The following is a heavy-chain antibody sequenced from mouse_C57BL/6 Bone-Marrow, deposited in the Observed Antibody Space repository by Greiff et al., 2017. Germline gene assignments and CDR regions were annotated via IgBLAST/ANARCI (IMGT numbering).Heavy chain of an antibody. D-gene: IGHD2-10*02. CDR3: AREYGNYVSYWYFDV. V-gene: IGHV7-1*01. J-gene: IGHJ1*03. CDR1: GFTFSDFY. CDR2: SRNKANDYTT. Sequence: EVQGVESGGGLVQSGRSLRLSCATSGFTFSDFYMEWVRQAPGKGLEWIAASRNKANDYTTEYSASVKGRFIVSRDTSQSILYLQMNALRAEDTAIYYCAREYGNYVSYWYFDVWGTGTTVTVSS.